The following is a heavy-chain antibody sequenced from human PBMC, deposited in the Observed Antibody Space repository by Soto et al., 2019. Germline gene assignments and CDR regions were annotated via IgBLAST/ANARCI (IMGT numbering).Heavy chain of an antibody. CDR2: IYHSGST. Sequence: PSETLSLTCAVSSGSISSSNWWSWVRQPPGKGLERIGEIYHSGSTNYNPSLKSRVTISVDKSKNQFSLKLSSVTAADTAVYYCARVEFSRGYYYYMDVWGKGTTVTVSS. V-gene: IGHV4-4*02. CDR1: SGSISSSNW. CDR3: ARVEFSRGYYYYMDV. D-gene: IGHD3-22*01. J-gene: IGHJ6*03.